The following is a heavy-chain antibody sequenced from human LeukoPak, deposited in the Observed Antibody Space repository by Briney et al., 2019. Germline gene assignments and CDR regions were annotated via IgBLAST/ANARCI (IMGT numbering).Heavy chain of an antibody. CDR1: GFTFSSYG. D-gene: IGHD6-13*01. V-gene: IGHV3-33*01. CDR2: IWYDGSNK. CDR3: ARDSHGSSWYSDASDI. Sequence: PGGSLRLSCAASGFTFSSYGMHWVRQAPGKGLEWVAVIWYDGSNKYYADSVKGRFTISRDNSKNTLYLQMNSLRAEDTAVYYCARDSHGSSWYSDASDIWGQGTMVTVSS. J-gene: IGHJ3*02.